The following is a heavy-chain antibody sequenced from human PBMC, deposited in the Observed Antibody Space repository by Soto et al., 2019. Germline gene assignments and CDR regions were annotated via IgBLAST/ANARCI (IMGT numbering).Heavy chain of an antibody. J-gene: IGHJ6*02. CDR2: INQDGSEK. CDR1: GFTFRTYW. D-gene: IGHD5-18*01. V-gene: IGHV3-7*05. CDR3: ARDASTSWYSYDYHGMDV. Sequence: EVQLVESGGGLVQPGGSLRLSCGASGFTFRTYWLSWVRQVPGKGLEWMANINQDGSEKNYVDSVKGRFTISRDNAKNSLYLQMSSLRAEDTALYYCARDASTSWYSYDYHGMDVWGQGTTVTVSS.